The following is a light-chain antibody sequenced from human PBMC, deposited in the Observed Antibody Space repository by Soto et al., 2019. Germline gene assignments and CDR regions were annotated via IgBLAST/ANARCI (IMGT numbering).Light chain of an antibody. CDR2: DVS. V-gene: IGLV2-14*01. CDR1: SSDVGAYNY. CDR3: GSYTTSSNYV. Sequence: QSVLTQPASVSGPPGQSITISCTGTSSDVGAYNYVSWYQQHPGKAPKLMIYDVSHRPSGVSHRFSGSKSGNTASLTISGLQAEDEADYYCGSYTTSSNYVFGTGTKVTVL. J-gene: IGLJ1*01.